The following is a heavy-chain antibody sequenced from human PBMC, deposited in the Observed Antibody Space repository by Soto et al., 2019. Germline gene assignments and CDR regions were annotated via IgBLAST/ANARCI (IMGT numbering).Heavy chain of an antibody. CDR2: IYYSGST. D-gene: IGHD3-3*01. CDR1: GCSISSYY. Sequence: SETLSLTCTVSGCSISSYYWSWIRQPPGKGLEWIGYIYYSGSTNYNPSLKSRVTISVDTSKNQFSLKLSSVTAADTAVYYCAGEYDFWSGYRSSLSAFDIWGQGTMVTVSS. CDR3: AGEYDFWSGYRSSLSAFDI. V-gene: IGHV4-59*01. J-gene: IGHJ3*02.